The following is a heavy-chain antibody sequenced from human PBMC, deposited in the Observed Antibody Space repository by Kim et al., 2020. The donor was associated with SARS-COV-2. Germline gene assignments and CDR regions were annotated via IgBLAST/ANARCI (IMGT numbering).Heavy chain of an antibody. V-gene: IGHV4-39*01. CDR3: ARHVLAAANWFDP. D-gene: IGHD3-3*02. J-gene: IGHJ5*02. Sequence: NPSLKRRCTISVDTSKNQFSLKLSSVTAADTAVYYCARHVLAAANWFDPWGQGTLVTVSS.